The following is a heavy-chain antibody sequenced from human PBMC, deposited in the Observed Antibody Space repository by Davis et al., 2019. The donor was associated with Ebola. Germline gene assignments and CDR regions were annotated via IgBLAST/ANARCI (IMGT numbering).Heavy chain of an antibody. Sequence: PGGSLRLSCAASGFTFSSYGMHWVRQAPGKGLEWVAVISYDGSNKYYADSVKGRFTISRDNAKNSLYLQMNSLRAEDTAVYYCARDVMDTRIAAAGTIDYWGQGTLVTVSS. D-gene: IGHD6-13*01. CDR1: GFTFSSYG. V-gene: IGHV3-30*03. CDR3: ARDVMDTRIAAAGTIDY. CDR2: ISYDGSNK. J-gene: IGHJ4*02.